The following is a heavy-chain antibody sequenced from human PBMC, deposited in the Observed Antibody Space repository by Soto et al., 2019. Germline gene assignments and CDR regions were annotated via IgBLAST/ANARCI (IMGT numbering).Heavy chain of an antibody. J-gene: IGHJ4*02. V-gene: IGHV1-18*04. D-gene: IGHD6-19*01. Sequence: QVQLVQSGAEVKKPWASVKVSCKASGYTFTDYGISWVRQSPGQGLEWMGWISTYNGNTIYAQKIQGRVNMTTDTSTSTGYVELRRLRSDDTAVYYCAREEGISDWHACDYWGQGTRVTVSS. CDR2: ISTYNGNT. CDR3: AREEGISDWHACDY. CDR1: GYTFTDYG.